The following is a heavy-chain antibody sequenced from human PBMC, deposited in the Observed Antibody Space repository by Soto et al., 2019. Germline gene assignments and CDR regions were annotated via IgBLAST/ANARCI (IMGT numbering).Heavy chain of an antibody. CDR3: AKDRGGMVIDAFDY. Sequence: QVQLQESGPGLVKSSETLSLTCTVSGGPISSFYWSWIRQPPGKGLEWIGYIYFSGSTNYNPSLKSRVTMSVDTSKNQFSLKLRSVTAADTAIYYCAKDRGGMVIDAFDYWGQGTLVTVSS. CDR2: IYFSGST. D-gene: IGHD2-8*01. J-gene: IGHJ4*02. CDR1: GGPISSFY. V-gene: IGHV4-59*01.